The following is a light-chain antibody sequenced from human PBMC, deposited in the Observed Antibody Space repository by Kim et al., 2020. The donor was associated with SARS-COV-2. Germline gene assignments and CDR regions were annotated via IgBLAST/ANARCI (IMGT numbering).Light chain of an antibody. V-gene: IGKV1-5*03. J-gene: IGKJ1*01. CDR1: KSISDW. CDR2: KAS. CDR3: QQYQTYWT. Sequence: IQMTQSPSTLSASVGDRVTVTCRASKSISDWLAWYQQKPGKAPKLLIYKASGLDTGVPSRFSGSGFGTEFSLTISGLQPDDFATYYCQQYQTYWTFGQGTKVDIK.